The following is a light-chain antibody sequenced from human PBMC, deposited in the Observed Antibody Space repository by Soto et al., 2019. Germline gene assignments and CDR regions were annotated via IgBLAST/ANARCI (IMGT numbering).Light chain of an antibody. CDR3: ISYTTSGTYE. CDR1: SSDIGAYNY. V-gene: IGLV2-14*03. Sequence: QSALTQPASVSGSPGQSIAISCTGASSDIGAYNYVSWHQQHPGKAPKLMIYDVNNRPSGVSDRFSGSKSGYTASLTISGLQAEDEAEYYCISYTTSGTYEFGTGTKVTVL. J-gene: IGLJ1*01. CDR2: DVN.